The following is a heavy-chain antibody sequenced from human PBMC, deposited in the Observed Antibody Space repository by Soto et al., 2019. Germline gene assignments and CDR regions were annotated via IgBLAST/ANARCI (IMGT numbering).Heavy chain of an antibody. CDR3: ARVQTGITTTCGGLMDH. V-gene: IGHV3-30-3*01. CDR1: GFTFSTHA. J-gene: IGHJ4*02. CDR2: ISFDGSNK. D-gene: IGHD1-20*01. Sequence: QVQLVESGGGVVQPGRSLRLSCAASGFTFSTHAMHWVRQAPGKGLECVAIISFDGSNKYYADSVKVRFTISRDNSKNTLYMTMSGRTPEDTAVYYWARVQTGITTTCGGLMDHGGQGTLVTVPS.